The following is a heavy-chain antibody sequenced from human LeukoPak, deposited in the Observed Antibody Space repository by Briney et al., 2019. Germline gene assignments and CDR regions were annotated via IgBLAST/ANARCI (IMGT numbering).Heavy chain of an antibody. CDR1: GYSFTSYW. D-gene: IGHD6-13*01. CDR3: ASDRGYLAAAGRY. J-gene: IGHJ4*02. Sequence: GESLKISCKGSGYSFTSYWIGWVRQMPGKGLEWLGIIYPGDSDTRYSPSFQGQATISADKSISTAYLQWSSLKASDTAMYYCASDRGYLAAAGRYWGQGSLVTVSS. CDR2: IYPGDSDT. V-gene: IGHV5-51*01.